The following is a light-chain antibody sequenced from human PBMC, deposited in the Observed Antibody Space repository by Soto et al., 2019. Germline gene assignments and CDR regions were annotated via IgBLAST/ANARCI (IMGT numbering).Light chain of an antibody. CDR1: QSISDT. Sequence: ETVMTQSPATLSVSPLGRSPLSGRASQSISDTLAWYQQKPGQAPRLLIHGASTRATGFPARFSGSGSGTDFTLTISRLEPEDFAVYYCQQYGSSGKFGQGTTVDIK. J-gene: IGKJ1*01. CDR3: QQYGSSGK. V-gene: IGKV3-15*01. CDR2: GAS.